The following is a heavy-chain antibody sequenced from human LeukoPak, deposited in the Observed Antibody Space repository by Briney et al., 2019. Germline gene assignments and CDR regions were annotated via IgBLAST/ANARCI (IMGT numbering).Heavy chain of an antibody. CDR1: GFTFNDYS. Sequence: TGGSLRLSCAASGFTFNDYSMHWVRQGPGQGQEWVSGISWNSGSIGYADSVKGRFTISRDNAKNSLYLQMNSLRAEDTALYYCAKDKDSSGWLFDYWGQGTLVTVSS. V-gene: IGHV3-9*01. CDR3: AKDKDSSGWLFDY. CDR2: ISWNSGSI. D-gene: IGHD6-19*01. J-gene: IGHJ4*02.